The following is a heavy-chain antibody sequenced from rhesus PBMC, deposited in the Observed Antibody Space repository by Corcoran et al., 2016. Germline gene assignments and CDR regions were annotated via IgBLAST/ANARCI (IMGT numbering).Heavy chain of an antibody. Sequence: EVQLVQSGAEVKRPGESLKISCKTSGYSFTSYWISWVRQMPGKGLEWMGAFDPSDSDTRYSPSFQGQVTISADKSISTAYLQWSSLKASDTATYYCAKESIAAAAYYYGLDSWGQGVVVTVSS. V-gene: IGHV5-2*01. CDR3: AKESIAAAAYYYGLDS. D-gene: IGHD6-25*01. CDR1: GYSFTSYW. J-gene: IGHJ6*01. CDR2: FDPSDSDT.